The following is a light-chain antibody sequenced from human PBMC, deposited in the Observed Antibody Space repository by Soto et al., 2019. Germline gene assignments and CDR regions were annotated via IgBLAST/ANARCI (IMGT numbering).Light chain of an antibody. Sequence: EVVMTQSPATLSVSPGDRAPLSCRAGQSVSSYLAWYQHKPGQAPRLLIYDASNRATGIPARFSGSGSGTDFILTISSLEPEDFAVYYCQQRSNWPRTFGQGTKVDI. CDR2: DAS. V-gene: IGKV3-11*01. CDR3: QQRSNWPRT. J-gene: IGKJ1*01. CDR1: QSVSSY.